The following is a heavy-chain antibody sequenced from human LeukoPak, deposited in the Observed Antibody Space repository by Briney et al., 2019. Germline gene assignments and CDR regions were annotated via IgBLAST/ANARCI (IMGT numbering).Heavy chain of an antibody. CDR3: ARYSEVYYYVDV. V-gene: IGHV3-21*01. CDR1: GFTFDTYN. CDR2: IRSYSSYI. J-gene: IGHJ6*03. Sequence: GGSLRLSCTASGFTFDTYNFNWVRQAPGKGLEWVATIRSYSSYIHYADSVKGRFTISRDDAKKSMFLVMNSLRVEDTAVYFCARYSEVYYYVDVWGTGTTATVSS. D-gene: IGHD2-15*01.